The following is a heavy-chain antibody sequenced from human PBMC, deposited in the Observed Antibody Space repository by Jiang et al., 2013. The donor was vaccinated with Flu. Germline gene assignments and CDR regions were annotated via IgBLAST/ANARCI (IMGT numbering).Heavy chain of an antibody. D-gene: IGHD2-15*01. Sequence: LGIATNAQKFQGRVTITADKSTSTAYMELSSLRSEDTAVYYCARDPGGGRSGHFDYWGQGTLVTVSS. J-gene: IGHJ4*02. V-gene: IGHV1-69*04. CDR3: ARDPGGGRSGHFDY. CDR2: LGIA.